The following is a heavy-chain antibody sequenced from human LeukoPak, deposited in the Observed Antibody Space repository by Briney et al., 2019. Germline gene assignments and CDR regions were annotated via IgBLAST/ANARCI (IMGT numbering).Heavy chain of an antibody. CDR2: IRYDGSNK. D-gene: IGHD4-11*01. CDR1: GFTFSNYG. Sequence: GGSLRLSWAASGFTFSNYGMHWVRQAPGKGLEWVSFIRYDGSNKYYADSVKGRFTISRDNSKNTLYLQMNSLRAEDTAVYYCAKDAVTTLYYYYYMDVWGKGTTVTVSS. J-gene: IGHJ6*03. CDR3: AKDAVTTLYYYYYMDV. V-gene: IGHV3-30*02.